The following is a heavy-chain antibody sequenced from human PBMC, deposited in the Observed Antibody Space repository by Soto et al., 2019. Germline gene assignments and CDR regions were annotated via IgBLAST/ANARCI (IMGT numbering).Heavy chain of an antibody. V-gene: IGHV3-23*01. J-gene: IGHJ5*01. D-gene: IGHD3-22*01. Sequence: EVQLLESGGGLIQPGGSLRLSCAASGFMFSSYAMSWVRQAPGKGLELVSSISASGGTANLADSVEGRCTISRDNSKSTRYLQMNSLRAEDTAVYYCAKLTYPSDSTGYYYERVSGWIDSWGQGTLVTVSS. CDR1: GFMFSSYA. CDR3: AKLTYPSDSTGYYYERVSGWIDS. CDR2: ISASGGTA.